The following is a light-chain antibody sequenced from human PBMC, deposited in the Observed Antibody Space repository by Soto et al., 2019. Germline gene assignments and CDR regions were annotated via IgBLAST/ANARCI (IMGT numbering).Light chain of an antibody. Sequence: QSALTQPPSASGSPGQSLTISCTGTSSDVGGYNYVFWYQQHPGKAPKLMIYEVNKRPSGVPDRFSGSKSGNTASLTVSGLQDEDEADYYCRSYAGSDIFVFGGGTKLTVL. CDR3: RSYAGSDIFV. J-gene: IGLJ2*01. CDR1: SSDVGGYNY. CDR2: EVN. V-gene: IGLV2-8*01.